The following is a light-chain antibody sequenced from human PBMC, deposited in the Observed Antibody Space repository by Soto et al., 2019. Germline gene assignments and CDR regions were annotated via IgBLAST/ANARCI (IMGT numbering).Light chain of an antibody. CDR2: RNN. Sequence: QSVLTQPPSASGTPGQRVTISCSGSSSNIGSNYVYWYQQLPGTAPKLLIYRNNQRPSGVPDRFSGSKSGTSASLANSGLRSEDEADDYCPAWDDSLSGVVFGGGTKLTVL. V-gene: IGLV1-47*01. CDR1: SSNIGSNY. J-gene: IGLJ2*01. CDR3: PAWDDSLSGVV.